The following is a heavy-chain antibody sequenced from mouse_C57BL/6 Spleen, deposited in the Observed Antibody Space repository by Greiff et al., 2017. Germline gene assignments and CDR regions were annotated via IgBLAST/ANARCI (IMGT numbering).Heavy chain of an antibody. CDR2: ISSGGSYT. Sequence: EVMLVESGGDLVKPGGSLKLSCAASGFTFSSYGMSWVRQTPDKRLEWVATISSGGSYTYYPDSVKGRFTISRDNAKNTLYLQMSSLKSEDTAMYYCARQVYSNYFDYGGQGTTLTVSS. CDR3: ARQVYSNYFDY. J-gene: IGHJ2*01. V-gene: IGHV5-6*01. CDR1: GFTFSSYG. D-gene: IGHD2-5*01.